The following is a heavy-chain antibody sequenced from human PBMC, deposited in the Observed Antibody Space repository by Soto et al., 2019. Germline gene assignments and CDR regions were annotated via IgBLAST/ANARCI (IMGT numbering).Heavy chain of an antibody. V-gene: IGHV3-23*01. CDR3: ANKASSGWYGTFDY. CDR2: ISGGGSTT. CDR1: GFTFSNYA. J-gene: IGHJ4*02. Sequence: GGSLRLSCAASGFTFSNYAMSWVRQAPGKGLECVSAISGGGSTTYYADFVKGRFSISRDNSKNTVYLQMNSLRADDTAVYYCANKASSGWYGTFDYWGQGTLVTVSS. D-gene: IGHD6-19*01.